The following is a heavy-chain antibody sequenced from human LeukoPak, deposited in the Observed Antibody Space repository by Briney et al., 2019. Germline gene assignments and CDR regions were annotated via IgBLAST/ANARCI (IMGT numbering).Heavy chain of an antibody. V-gene: IGHV4-61*02. Sequence: SETLSLTCTVSGGSISSGSYYWSWIRQPAGKGLGWIGRIYTSGSTNYNPSLKSRVTISVDTSKNQFSLKLSSVTAADTAVYYCAREGSTIFGVVIMTDWGQGTLVTVSS. CDR2: IYTSGST. CDR3: AREGSTIFGVVIMTD. J-gene: IGHJ4*02. CDR1: GGSISSGSYY. D-gene: IGHD3-3*01.